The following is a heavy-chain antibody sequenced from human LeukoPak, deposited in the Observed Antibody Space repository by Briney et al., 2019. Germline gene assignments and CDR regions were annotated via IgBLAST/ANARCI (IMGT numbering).Heavy chain of an antibody. V-gene: IGHV3-30*03. Sequence: GGSLRLSCAASGFTFSSYGMHWVRQAPGKGLEWVAVISYDGSNKYYADSVKGRFTISRDNSKNTLYLQMSSLRADDTAVYYCARDRGYYSFDYWGQGTLVTVSS. J-gene: IGHJ4*02. D-gene: IGHD3-3*01. CDR2: ISYDGSNK. CDR3: ARDRGYYSFDY. CDR1: GFTFSSYG.